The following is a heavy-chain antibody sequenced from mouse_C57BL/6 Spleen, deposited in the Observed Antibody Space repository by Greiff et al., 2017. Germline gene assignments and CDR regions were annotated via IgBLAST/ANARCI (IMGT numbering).Heavy chain of an antibody. D-gene: IGHD2-1*01. CDR3: VRQGFYYGNHFDY. J-gene: IGHJ2*01. CDR2: IRSKSNNYAT. CDR1: GFSFNTYA. V-gene: IGHV10-1*01. Sequence: VQLKESGGGLVQPKGSLKLSCAASGFSFNTYAMNWVRQAPGKGLEWVARIRSKSNNYATYYADSVKDRFTISRDDSESMLYLQMNNLKTEDTAMYYCVRQGFYYGNHFDYWGQGTTLTVSS.